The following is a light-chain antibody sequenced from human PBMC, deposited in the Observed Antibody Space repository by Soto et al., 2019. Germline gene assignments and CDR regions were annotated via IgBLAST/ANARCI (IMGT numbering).Light chain of an antibody. Sequence: ERVMTQSPATLSVSPGERATLSCRASQSVSSNLAWYQQKPGQAPRLLIYGESTRATGIPGRFSGSGSGTEVTLTISSLQSEDFSVDYCQQYNNWPETFGQGTKVEI. CDR1: QSVSSN. CDR2: GES. J-gene: IGKJ1*01. CDR3: QQYNNWPET. V-gene: IGKV3-15*01.